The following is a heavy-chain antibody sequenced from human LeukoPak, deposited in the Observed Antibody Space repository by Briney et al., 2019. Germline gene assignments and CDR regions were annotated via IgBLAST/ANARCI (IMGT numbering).Heavy chain of an antibody. V-gene: IGHV1-46*01. D-gene: IGHD2-15*01. CDR1: GYTFTIYY. CDR2: INPSGGST. CDR3: ARSCSGGSCKDYNWFDP. J-gene: IGHJ5*02. Sequence: ASVKVSCKASGYTFTIYYIHWVRQAPGQGLEWMGLINPSGGSTNYAQKFQGRVTITRNTSISTAYMELSSLRSEDTAVYYCARSCSGGSCKDYNWFDPWGQGTLVTVSS.